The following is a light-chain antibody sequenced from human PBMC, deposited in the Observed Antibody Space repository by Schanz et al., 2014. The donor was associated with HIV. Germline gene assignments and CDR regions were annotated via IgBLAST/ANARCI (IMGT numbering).Light chain of an antibody. Sequence: EIVLTQSPGTLSLSPGERATLSCRASESVSNYLAWYQQKPGQAPRLLIFDASNRATGIPARFSGSGSGTDFTLTISSLEPEDFAVYYCQQRENIFGQGTKLEIK. CDR3: QQRENI. CDR1: ESVSNY. CDR2: DAS. V-gene: IGKV3-11*01. J-gene: IGKJ2*01.